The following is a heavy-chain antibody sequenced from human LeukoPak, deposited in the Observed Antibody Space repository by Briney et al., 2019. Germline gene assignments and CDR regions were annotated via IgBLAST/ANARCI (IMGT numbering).Heavy chain of an antibody. CDR1: GGSISSGSYY. CDR2: IYYSGST. V-gene: IGHV4-61*10. J-gene: IGHJ4*02. Sequence: SETLSLTCTVSGGSISSGSYYWSWIRQPAGKGLEWIGYIYYSGSTNYNPSLKSRVTISVDTSKNQFSLKLSSVTAADTAVYYCARGARDVLTGYYPFAYWGQGTLVTVSS. D-gene: IGHD3-9*01. CDR3: ARGARDVLTGYYPFAY.